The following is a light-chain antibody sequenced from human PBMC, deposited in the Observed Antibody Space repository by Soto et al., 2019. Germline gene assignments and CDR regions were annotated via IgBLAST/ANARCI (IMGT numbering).Light chain of an antibody. V-gene: IGKV1-6*01. CDR1: QDIRKD. J-gene: IGKJ2*01. CDR2: GAS. CDR3: LQDYNYPFT. Sequence: AIQMTQFTSSLSASVGDRVTITCRASQDIRKDLAWYQQKPGKAPQILIYGASTLQTGVASRFSGSGSATDFTLTISSLQPEDSAAYYCLQDYNYPFTFGQGTKVDIK.